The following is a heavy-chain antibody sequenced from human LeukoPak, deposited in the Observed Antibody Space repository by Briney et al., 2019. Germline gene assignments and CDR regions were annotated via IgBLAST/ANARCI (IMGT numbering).Heavy chain of an antibody. Sequence: ASVKVSCKASGYTFTTYYVHWVRQAPGQGLEWMGIINPSGGSTTYAQKFRGRLTMTRDMSTSTVYMELSSLRSEDTAVYYCARDLYGGTSATFDYWGQGTLVTVSS. V-gene: IGHV1-46*01. D-gene: IGHD4-23*01. CDR2: INPSGGST. CDR1: GYTFTTYY. CDR3: ARDLYGGTSATFDY. J-gene: IGHJ4*02.